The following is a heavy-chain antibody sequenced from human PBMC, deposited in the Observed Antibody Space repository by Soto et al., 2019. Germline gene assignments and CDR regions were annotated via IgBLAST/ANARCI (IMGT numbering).Heavy chain of an antibody. V-gene: IGHV3-48*02. D-gene: IGHD2-15*01. CDR2: ISSSSSTT. CDR1: GFTFSSYS. J-gene: IGHJ6*02. CDR3: ARDLVVAATVYYYYGMDV. Sequence: GALRLSCAASGFTFSSYSMNWVRQAPGKGLEWVSYISSSSSTTYYADSVKGRFTISRDNAKNSLYLQMNSLRDEDTAVYYCARDLVVAATVYYYYGMDVWGQGTTVTVSS.